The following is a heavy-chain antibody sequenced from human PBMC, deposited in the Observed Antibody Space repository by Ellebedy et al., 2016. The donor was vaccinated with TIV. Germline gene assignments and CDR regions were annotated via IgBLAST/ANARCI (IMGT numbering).Heavy chain of an antibody. CDR3: AKVPYGDYEGAFDV. V-gene: IGHV3-23*01. Sequence: GGSLRLSXAASGFTFSRSAMSWVRQAPGKGLEWVSAISGPGSSTYYADSVKGRFTISRDNSKGTLYLVLNSLGADDTAVYYCAKVPYGDYEGAFDVWGQGTMVTVSS. CDR1: GFTFSRSA. J-gene: IGHJ3*01. CDR2: ISGPGSST. D-gene: IGHD4-17*01.